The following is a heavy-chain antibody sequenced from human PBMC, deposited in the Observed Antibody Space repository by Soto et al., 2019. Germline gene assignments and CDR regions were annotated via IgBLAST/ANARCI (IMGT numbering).Heavy chain of an antibody. CDR1: GGSISSISYY. Sequence: SETLSLTCTVSGGSISSISYYWGWIRQPPGKGLELIGSIYYSGSNYYNPSLKSRVTISVDTSKKQFSLKLSSVTAADTAVYYCARHGGSAPGYFQXWGQGTLVTVSX. CDR3: ARHGGSAPGYFQX. CDR2: IYYSGSN. V-gene: IGHV4-39*01. J-gene: IGHJ1*01. D-gene: IGHD1-26*01.